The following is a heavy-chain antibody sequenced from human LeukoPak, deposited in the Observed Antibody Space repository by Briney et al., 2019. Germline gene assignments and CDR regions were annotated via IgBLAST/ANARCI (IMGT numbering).Heavy chain of an antibody. J-gene: IGHJ6*02. Sequence: PSETLSLTCTVAGGSISSSDYFWGWIRQPPGKGLEWIGGVKYSGGAYYNPSLKSRVTISVDTSKNQFSLRLSSVTAADTAVYYCARNDYFGINNGMDVWGQGTTVTVS. D-gene: IGHD2/OR15-2a*01. CDR2: VKYSGGA. V-gene: IGHV4-39*07. CDR1: GGSISSSDYF. CDR3: ARNDYFGINNGMDV.